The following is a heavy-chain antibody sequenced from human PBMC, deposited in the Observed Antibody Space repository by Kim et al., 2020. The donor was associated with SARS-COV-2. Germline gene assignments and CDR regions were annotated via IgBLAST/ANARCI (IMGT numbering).Heavy chain of an antibody. J-gene: IGHJ6*03. V-gene: IGHV7-4-1*02. D-gene: IGHD3-3*01. CDR2: INTNTGNP. CDR1: GYTFTSYA. Sequence: ASVKVSCKASGYTFTSYAMNWVRQAPGQGLEWMGWINTNTGNPTYAQGFTGRFVFSLDTYVSTAYLQSSSLKAEEPDVYYCARENSITIFGVVISFDYMDVWGKGTTVTVAS. CDR3: ARENSITIFGVVISFDYMDV.